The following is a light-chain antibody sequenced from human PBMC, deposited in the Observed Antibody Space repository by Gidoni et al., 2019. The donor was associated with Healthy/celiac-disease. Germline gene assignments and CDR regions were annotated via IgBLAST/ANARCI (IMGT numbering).Light chain of an antibody. CDR3: QQYNNFPHT. CDR2: GAS. J-gene: IGKJ2*01. V-gene: IGKV3-15*01. Sequence: ERVMTQSPATLSVSPGERATLSCRASQRVSSNLAWYQQKPGQAPRLLIYGASTRATGIPARFSGSGSGTEFTLTISSLQSEDFAVYYCQQYNNFPHTFGQGTKLEIK. CDR1: QRVSSN.